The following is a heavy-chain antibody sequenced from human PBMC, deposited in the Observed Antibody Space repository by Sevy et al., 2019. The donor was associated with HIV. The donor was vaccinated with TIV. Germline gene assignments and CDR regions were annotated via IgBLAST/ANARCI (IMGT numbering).Heavy chain of an antibody. V-gene: IGHV1-24*01. J-gene: IGHJ5*02. CDR2: FVPEDGET. CDR3: ATDRGSRSGYVNWFDP. D-gene: IGHD5-12*01. CDR1: GYTLTELS. Sequence: ASVKVSCKVSGYTLTELSMHWVRQAPGKGLEWMGGFVPEDGETIYAQKFQGRVTMTEDTSTDTAYMELSSLRSEDTAVYYCATDRGSRSGYVNWFDPWGQGTLVTVSS.